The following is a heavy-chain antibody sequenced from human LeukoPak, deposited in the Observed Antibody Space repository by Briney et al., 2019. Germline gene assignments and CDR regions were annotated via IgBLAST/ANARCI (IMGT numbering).Heavy chain of an antibody. J-gene: IGHJ4*02. CDR2: TYYRSKWYN. V-gene: IGHV6-1*01. CDR1: GDSVSSNSAA. CDR3: ARLSFSSGWALDY. Sequence: SQTLSLTCAISGDSVSSNSAAWNWIRQSPSRGLEWLVRTYYRSKWYNDYAVSVKSRITINPDTSKNQLSLQLNSVTPEDTAVYYCARLSFSSGWALDYWGQGTLVTVSS. D-gene: IGHD6-19*01.